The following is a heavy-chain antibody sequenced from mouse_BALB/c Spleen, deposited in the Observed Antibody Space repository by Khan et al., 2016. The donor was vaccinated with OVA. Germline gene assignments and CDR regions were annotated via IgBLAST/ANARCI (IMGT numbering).Heavy chain of an antibody. D-gene: IGHD2-13*01. Sequence: VQLKQSGAELVKPGASVKLSCSASGFTIKDSYIHWMKQRPEQGLEWIGRIDPPNDDSKYGPKFQAKATLTADKSSNTAYLQLRSLTSEDTAVFYYAALYGDPFAYWGQGTLVSVSA. CDR3: AALYGDPFAY. V-gene: IGHV14-3*02. J-gene: IGHJ3*01. CDR1: GFTIKDSY. CDR2: IDPPNDDS.